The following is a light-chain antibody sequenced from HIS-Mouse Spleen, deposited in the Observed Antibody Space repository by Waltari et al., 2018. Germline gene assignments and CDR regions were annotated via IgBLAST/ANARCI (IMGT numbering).Light chain of an antibody. CDR2: GKN. J-gene: IGLJ2*01. CDR3: NSRDSSGNHVV. CDR1: SLGSDF. Sequence: SSDLTQDPAVSVALGQPVRTTCQGLSLGSDFASGYQQTPGQAPVLVIYGKNNRPSGIPDRFSRSSSGNTASLTITGAQAEDEADYYCNSRDSSGNHVVFGGGTKLTVL. V-gene: IGLV3-19*01.